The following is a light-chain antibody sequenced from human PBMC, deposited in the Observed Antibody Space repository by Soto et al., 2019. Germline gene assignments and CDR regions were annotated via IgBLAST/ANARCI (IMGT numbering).Light chain of an antibody. CDR2: DVS. CDR3: SSYTTRGTLDI. Sequence: QSALTQPASVSGSPGQSITISCTGTSSDVGGYNYVSWYQQHPGKAPKLMIYDVSDRPSGVSNRFSGSKSGNTASLTISGLQAEDEADYYCSSYTTRGTLDIFGTGTKLTVL. J-gene: IGLJ1*01. V-gene: IGLV2-14*01. CDR1: SSDVGGYNY.